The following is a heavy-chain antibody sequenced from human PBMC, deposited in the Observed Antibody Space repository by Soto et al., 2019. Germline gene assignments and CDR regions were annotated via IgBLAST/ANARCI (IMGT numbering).Heavy chain of an antibody. V-gene: IGHV1-2*02. J-gene: IGHJ6*02. Sequence: ASVKVSCKASGYTFTGYYIHWVREAPGQGLEWMGWINPQTGGTSYAQKFQGRVTLSSDTSINTAYLELSRLTFDDAAVYFCARERYQVISDGMDVWGQGTTVTVSS. D-gene: IGHD2-2*01. CDR1: GYTFTGYY. CDR2: INPQTGGT. CDR3: ARERYQVISDGMDV.